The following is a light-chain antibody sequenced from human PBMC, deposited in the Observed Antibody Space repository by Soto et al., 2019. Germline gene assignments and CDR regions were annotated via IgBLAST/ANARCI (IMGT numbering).Light chain of an antibody. CDR2: KAS. CDR1: QSISSW. J-gene: IGKJ1*01. V-gene: IGKV1-5*03. Sequence: DIQMTQSPSTLSASDGDRLTVTCRASQSISSWLAWYQQKPGKAPKLLIYKASSLESGVPSRFSGSGSGTEFTLTISTLQPDDFATYYCQQHNSYSLTFGQGTKVDIK. CDR3: QQHNSYSLT.